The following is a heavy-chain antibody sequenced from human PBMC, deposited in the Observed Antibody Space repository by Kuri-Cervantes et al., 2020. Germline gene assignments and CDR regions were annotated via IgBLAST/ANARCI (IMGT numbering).Heavy chain of an antibody. V-gene: IGHV1-69*06. Sequence: SVKVSCKASGGTFSSYAISWVRQAPGQGLEWMGGIVPIFGTANYAQKFQGRVTMTEDTSTETAFMELSSLRFEDTAVYYCATAPCHILAHMDNCYMDVWGRGTTVTVSS. CDR1: GGTFSSYA. J-gene: IGHJ6*03. CDR3: ATAPCHILAHMDNCYMDV. D-gene: IGHD2-2*03. CDR2: IVPIFGTA.